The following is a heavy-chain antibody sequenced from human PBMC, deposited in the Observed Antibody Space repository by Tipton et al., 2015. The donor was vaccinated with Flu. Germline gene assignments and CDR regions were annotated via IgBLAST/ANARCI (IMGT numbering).Heavy chain of an antibody. CDR1: GGSFSGYY. CDR3: ATHCVGVCSHAFDI. Sequence: TLSLTCAVYGGSFSGYYWSWIRQPLGKGLEWIGEINHSGSTNYNPSLKSRVTISGDTSKNQFSLKLSSVTAADTAVYYCATHCVGVCSHAFDIWGQGTMVTVSS. J-gene: IGHJ3*02. D-gene: IGHD2-21*02. CDR2: INHSGST. V-gene: IGHV4-34*01.